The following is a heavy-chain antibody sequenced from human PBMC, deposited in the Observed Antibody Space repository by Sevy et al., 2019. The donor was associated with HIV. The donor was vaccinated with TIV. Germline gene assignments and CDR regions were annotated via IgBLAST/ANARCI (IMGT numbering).Heavy chain of an antibody. D-gene: IGHD5-12*01. V-gene: IGHV4-31*03. CDR2: IYYTGST. CDR1: GASMRSGTYY. Sequence: LRLSCTVSGASMRSGTYYWSWIRQHPGKGLEWIGYIYYTGSTYYNPSLKSRVIISLDASKNQFSLKLSSVTAADTAVYYCARGRLIVARERWFDPWGQGTLVTVSS. J-gene: IGHJ5*02. CDR3: ARGRLIVARERWFDP.